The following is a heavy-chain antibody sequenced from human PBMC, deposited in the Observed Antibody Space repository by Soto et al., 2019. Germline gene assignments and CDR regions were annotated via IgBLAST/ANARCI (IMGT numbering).Heavy chain of an antibody. CDR3: ARDSIAAYSSSVWFDP. V-gene: IGHV1-69*01. Sequence: QVQLVQSGAEVKKPGSSVKVSCKASGGTFSSYAISWVRQAPGQGLEWMGGIIPIFGTANYAQKFQVRVTITADDSTSIDYMELSSLRSEDTAGYYCARDSIAAYSSSVWFDPWGQGTLVTVAT. CDR2: IIPIFGTA. CDR1: GGTFSSYA. D-gene: IGHD6-6*01. J-gene: IGHJ5*02.